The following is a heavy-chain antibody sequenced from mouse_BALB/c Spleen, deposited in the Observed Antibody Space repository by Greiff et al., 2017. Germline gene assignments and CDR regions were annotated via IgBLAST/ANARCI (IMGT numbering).Heavy chain of an antibody. CDR2: IWGDGST. V-gene: IGHV2-6-7*01. CDR3: ARVSYYGSSLPFAY. Sequence: VQLQQSGPGLVAPSQSLSITCTVSGFSLTGYGVNWVRQPPGKGLEWLGMIWGDGSTDYNSALKSRLSISKDNSKSQVFLKMNSLQTDDTARYYCARVSYYGSSLPFAYWGQGTLVTVSA. J-gene: IGHJ3*01. D-gene: IGHD1-1*01. CDR1: GFSLTGYG.